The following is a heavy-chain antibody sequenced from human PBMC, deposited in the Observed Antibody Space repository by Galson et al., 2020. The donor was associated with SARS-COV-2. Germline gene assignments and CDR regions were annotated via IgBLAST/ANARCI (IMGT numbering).Heavy chain of an antibody. CDR2: IIPILGIA. CDR1: GGTFSSYT. V-gene: IGHV1-69*02. D-gene: IGHD2-21*02. Sequence: SVKVSCKASGGTFSSYTISWVRQAPGQGLEWMGRIIPILGIANYAQKFQGRVTITADKSTSTAYMELSSLSSEDTAVYYCAGPGDSGVEAFDIWGQGTMVTVSS. CDR3: AGPGDSGVEAFDI. J-gene: IGHJ3*02.